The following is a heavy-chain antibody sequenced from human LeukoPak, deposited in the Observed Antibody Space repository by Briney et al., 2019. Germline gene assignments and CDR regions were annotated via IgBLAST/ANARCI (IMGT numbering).Heavy chain of an antibody. J-gene: IGHJ6*03. Sequence: SETLSLTCTVSGGSISSGSYYWSWIRQPAGKGLEWIGRIYTSGSTNYNPSLRSRVTISVDTSKNQFSLKLSTVTAADTAVYYCARDSYGDYEGESYYYYYYYMDVWGKGTTVTISS. D-gene: IGHD4-17*01. V-gene: IGHV4-61*02. CDR2: IYTSGST. CDR1: GGSISSGSYY. CDR3: ARDSYGDYEGESYYYYYYYMDV.